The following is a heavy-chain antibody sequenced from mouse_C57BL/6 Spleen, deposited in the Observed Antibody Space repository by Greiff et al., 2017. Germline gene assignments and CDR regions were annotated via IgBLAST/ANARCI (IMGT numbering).Heavy chain of an antibody. D-gene: IGHD4-1*01. V-gene: IGHV1-72*01. CDR3: ASSAGTEAWFAY. J-gene: IGHJ3*01. Sequence: QVQLQQPGAEFVKPGASVKLSCKASGYTFTSYWMHWVKQRPGRGLEWIGRIGPNSGGTKYNDTVKSKVTLTVDKHSSTAYMQLSSLTSEESAVYYCASSAGTEAWFAYWGQGTLVTVSA. CDR2: IGPNSGGT. CDR1: GYTFTSYW.